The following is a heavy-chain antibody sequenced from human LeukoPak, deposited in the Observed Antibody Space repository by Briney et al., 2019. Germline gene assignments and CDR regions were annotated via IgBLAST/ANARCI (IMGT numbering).Heavy chain of an antibody. Sequence: SETLTLTCTVSAYSISSAYYWGWIRQPPGKGLEWIGYVYHSGSTYYNPSLKSRVTISVDTSKNQFSLRLSSLIAADTAVYYCARDKYYYDSSGSIRFDYWGQGTLVTVSS. V-gene: IGHV4-38-2*02. CDR1: AYSISSAYY. CDR2: VYHSGST. CDR3: ARDKYYYDSSGSIRFDY. J-gene: IGHJ4*02. D-gene: IGHD3-22*01.